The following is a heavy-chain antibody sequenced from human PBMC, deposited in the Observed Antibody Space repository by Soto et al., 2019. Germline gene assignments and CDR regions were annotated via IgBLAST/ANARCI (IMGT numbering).Heavy chain of an antibody. CDR1: GGTFSSYA. V-gene: IGHV1-69*13. J-gene: IGHJ4*02. CDR2: IIPIFGTA. Sequence: SVKVSCKASGGTFSSYAISWVRQAPGQGLEWMGGIIPIFGTANYAQKFQGRVTITADESTSTAYMELSSLRSEDTAVYYCARDRYYDSSGYYPIFDYWVQGTLVTVSS. D-gene: IGHD3-22*01. CDR3: ARDRYYDSSGYYPIFDY.